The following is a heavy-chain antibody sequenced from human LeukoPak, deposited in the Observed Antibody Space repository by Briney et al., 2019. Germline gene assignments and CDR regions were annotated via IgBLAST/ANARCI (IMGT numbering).Heavy chain of an antibody. D-gene: IGHD5-12*01. J-gene: IGHJ6*03. V-gene: IGHV1-8*01. CDR3: ARGGYSGYVYYYYYMDV. Sequence: ASVTVSCKASGYTFTSYDINWVRQATGQGLEWMGWMNPNSGNTGYAQKFQGRVTMTRNTSISTAYMELSSLRSEDTAVYYCARGGYSGYVYYYYYMDVWGKGTTVTVSS. CDR2: MNPNSGNT. CDR1: GYTFTSYD.